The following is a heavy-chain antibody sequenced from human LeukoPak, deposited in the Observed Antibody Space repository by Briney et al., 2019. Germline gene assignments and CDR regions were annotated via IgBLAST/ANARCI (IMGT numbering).Heavy chain of an antibody. CDR1: GFTFSNYA. J-gene: IGHJ4*02. CDR3: AKGGLLRFLEWFFDY. CDR2: IGYRGGSI. V-gene: IGHV3-23*01. Sequence: GGSLRLSCAASGFTFSNYAMSWVRQAPGKGLEWVSIIGYRGGSIYYAYSVQGRFTISRDNSKNTLSLQMNGLRPEDTAVYYCAKGGLLRFLEWFFDYWGQGTLVTVCS. D-gene: IGHD3-3*01.